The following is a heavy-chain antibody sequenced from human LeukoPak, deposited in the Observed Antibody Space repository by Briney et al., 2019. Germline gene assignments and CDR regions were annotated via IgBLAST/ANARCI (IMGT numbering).Heavy chain of an antibody. Sequence: SETLSLTCAVCGGSFSGYYWSWIRQPPGKGLEWIGEINHSGSTNYNPSLKSRVTISVDTSKNQFSLKLSSVTAADTAVYYCASIAAPYYYYYYMDVWGKGTTVTVSS. CDR1: GGSFSGYY. J-gene: IGHJ6*03. CDR3: ASIAAPYYYYYYMDV. CDR2: INHSGST. D-gene: IGHD6-6*01. V-gene: IGHV4-34*01.